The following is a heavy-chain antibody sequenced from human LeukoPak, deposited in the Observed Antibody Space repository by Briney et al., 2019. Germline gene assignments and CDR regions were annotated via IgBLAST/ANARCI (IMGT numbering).Heavy chain of an antibody. CDR1: GYSFTSYW. CDR2: IYPGDSDT. V-gene: IGHV5-51*01. CDR3: ARRQSGEAHGHDAFDI. J-gene: IGHJ3*02. Sequence: GESLQISCKGSGYSFTSYWIGWVRQMPGKGLEWMGIIYPGDSDTRYSPSFQGQVTISADKSISTAYLQWSSLKASDTAMYYCARRQSGEAHGHDAFDIWGQGTMVTVSS. D-gene: IGHD2-21*01.